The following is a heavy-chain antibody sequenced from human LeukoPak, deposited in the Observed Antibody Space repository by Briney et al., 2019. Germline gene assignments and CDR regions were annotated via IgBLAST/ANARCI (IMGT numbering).Heavy chain of an antibody. CDR1: GGSISSGSYY. CDR3: ARAILDGPGSYVPYYYYYYMDV. D-gene: IGHD3-10*01. CDR2: IYTSGST. V-gene: IGHV4-61*02. Sequence: PSETLSLTCTVSGGSISSGSYYWSWIRQPAGKGLEWIGRIYTSGSTNYNPSLKSRVTISVDTSKNQFSLKLSSVTAADTAVYYCARAILDGPGSYVPYYYYYYMDVWGKGTTVTVSS. J-gene: IGHJ6*03.